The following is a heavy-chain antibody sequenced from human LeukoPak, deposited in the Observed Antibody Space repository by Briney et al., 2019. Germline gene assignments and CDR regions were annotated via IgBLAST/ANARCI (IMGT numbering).Heavy chain of an antibody. V-gene: IGHV4-59*02. CDR3: ARVTGYMIEDYFDY. Sequence: PSETLSLTCTVSGGSVSSYYWSWIRQPPGKGLEWIGYIYYSGSTNYNPSLKSRVTISVDTSKNQFSLKLRSVTAADTAVYYCARVTGYMIEDYFDYWGQGILVTVSS. CDR2: IYYSGST. J-gene: IGHJ4*02. CDR1: GGSVSSYY. D-gene: IGHD3-9*01.